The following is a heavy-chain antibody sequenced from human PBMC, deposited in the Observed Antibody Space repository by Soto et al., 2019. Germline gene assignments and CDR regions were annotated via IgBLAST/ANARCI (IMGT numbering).Heavy chain of an antibody. J-gene: IGHJ4*02. Sequence: QVQLQESGPGLVKPSQTLSLTCTVSGGSISSGGYYWSWIRQHPGKGLEWIGYIYYSGSTYYNPSLKSRVTISVDTSKNQFSLKLTSVTAADSAVYYCARVVTGTSPRGYYFDYWGQGTLVTVSS. CDR1: GGSISSGGYY. V-gene: IGHV4-31*03. D-gene: IGHD1-20*01. CDR2: IYYSGST. CDR3: ARVVTGTSPRGYYFDY.